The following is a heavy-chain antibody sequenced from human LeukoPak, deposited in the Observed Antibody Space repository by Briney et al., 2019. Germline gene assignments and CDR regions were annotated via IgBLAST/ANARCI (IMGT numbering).Heavy chain of an antibody. CDR1: GGSISSDDYY. CDR2: IYYSGST. D-gene: IGHD6-19*01. V-gene: IGHV4-30-4*08. Sequence: SETLSLTCTVSGGSISSDDYYWSWIRQPPGKGLEWIGYIYYSGSTYYNPSLKSRLTISVDPSKNQLALKLSSVTAADTAVYYCARVEAASSVFFDYWGQGTLVTVSS. CDR3: ARVEAASSVFFDY. J-gene: IGHJ4*02.